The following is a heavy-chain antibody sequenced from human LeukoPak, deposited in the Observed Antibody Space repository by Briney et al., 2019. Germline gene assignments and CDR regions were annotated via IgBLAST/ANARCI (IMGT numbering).Heavy chain of an antibody. CDR2: ISYDGSNK. D-gene: IGHD1-7*01. V-gene: IGHV3-30-3*01. Sequence: GGSLRLSGAASGFTFSSYAMHWVRQASGKGLEWVAVISYDGSNKYYADSVKGRFTISRDNSKNTLYLQMNSLRAEDTAVYYCARGDNNWNYGEDDAFDIWGQGTMVTVSS. CDR3: ARGDNNWNYGEDDAFDI. J-gene: IGHJ3*02. CDR1: GFTFSSYA.